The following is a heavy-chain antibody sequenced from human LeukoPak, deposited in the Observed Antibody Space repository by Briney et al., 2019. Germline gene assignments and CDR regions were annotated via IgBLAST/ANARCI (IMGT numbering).Heavy chain of an antibody. Sequence: SETLSLTCAVYGGSFSGYYWSWIRQPPGKGLEWIGEINHSGSTNYNPSLKSRVTISVDTSKNQFSLKLSSVTAADTAVYYCARWLLAARPGWFDPWGQGTLVTASS. D-gene: IGHD6-6*01. CDR2: INHSGST. CDR1: GGSFSGYY. CDR3: ARWLLAARPGWFDP. V-gene: IGHV4-34*01. J-gene: IGHJ5*02.